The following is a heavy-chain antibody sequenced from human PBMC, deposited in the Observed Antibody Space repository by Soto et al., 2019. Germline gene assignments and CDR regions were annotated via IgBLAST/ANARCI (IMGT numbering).Heavy chain of an antibody. CDR2: INPSGGST. Sequence: ASVKVSCKASGYTFTSYYMHWVRQAPGQGLEWMGIINPSGGSTSYAQKFQGRVTMTRDTSTSTVYMELSSLRSEDTAVYYCARGDIVVLPAGYGMDVWGQGTPATVS. V-gene: IGHV1-46*01. D-gene: IGHD2-2*01. CDR3: ARGDIVVLPAGYGMDV. CDR1: GYTFTSYY. J-gene: IGHJ6*02.